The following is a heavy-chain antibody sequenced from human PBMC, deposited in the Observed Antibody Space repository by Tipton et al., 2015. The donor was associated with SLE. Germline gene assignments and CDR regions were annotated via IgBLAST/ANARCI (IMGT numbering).Heavy chain of an antibody. CDR1: GYSFTSYW. V-gene: IGHV5-51*01. J-gene: IGHJ4*02. D-gene: IGHD5-12*01. CDR2: IFPVDSDT. CDR3: ARGTLAATSRFAY. Sequence: VQLVQSGAEVKKAGESLKISCKGSGYSFTSYWIGWVRRMPGKGLEWMGIIFPVDSDTSYSPSFEGHVIISADTSSSTAHLQWSSLKTSDTAMYYCARGTLAATSRFAYWGQGTLVTVSS.